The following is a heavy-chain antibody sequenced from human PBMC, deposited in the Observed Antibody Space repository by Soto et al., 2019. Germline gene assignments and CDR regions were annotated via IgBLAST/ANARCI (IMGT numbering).Heavy chain of an antibody. CDR1: GFTFDDYG. V-gene: IGHV3-20*01. D-gene: IGHD2-2*01. Sequence: GGSLRLSCAASGFTFDDYGMSWVRQAPGKGLEWVSGINWNGGSTGYADSVKGRFTISRDNAKNSLYLQMNSLRAEDTALYHCAREEIVVVPAAMHPQNYYYYYMDVWGKGTTVTVSS. CDR3: AREEIVVVPAAMHPQNYYYYYMDV. J-gene: IGHJ6*03. CDR2: INWNGGST.